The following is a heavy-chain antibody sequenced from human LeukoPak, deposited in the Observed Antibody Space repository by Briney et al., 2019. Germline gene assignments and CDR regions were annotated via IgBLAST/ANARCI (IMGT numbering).Heavy chain of an antibody. CDR1: GFTFSDSG. CDR2: IWYDGSDK. V-gene: IGHV3-33*06. Sequence: GGSLRLSCAASGFTFSDSGMHWVRQAPGKGLEWVAIIWYDGSDKYYAESVKGRFTISRDNSKNTLYLQMNSLRAEDTAVYYCAKGGITPDYWDQGTLVAVSA. D-gene: IGHD4-23*01. J-gene: IGHJ4*02. CDR3: AKGGITPDY.